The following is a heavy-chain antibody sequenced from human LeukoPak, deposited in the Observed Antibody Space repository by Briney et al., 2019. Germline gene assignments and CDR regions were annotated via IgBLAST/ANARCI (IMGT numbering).Heavy chain of an antibody. V-gene: IGHV3-23*01. J-gene: IGHJ3*02. Sequence: GGSLRLSCAASGFTFSSYATSWVRQAPGKGPEWVSGISGSGGSTYYADSVKGRFTISRDNSKNTLYLRMNSLRGDDTAVYYCAKDRSSYYYGTGIYDVFDTWGQGTMVTVSS. CDR2: ISGSGGST. D-gene: IGHD3-10*01. CDR1: GFTFSSYA. CDR3: AKDRSSYYYGTGIYDVFDT.